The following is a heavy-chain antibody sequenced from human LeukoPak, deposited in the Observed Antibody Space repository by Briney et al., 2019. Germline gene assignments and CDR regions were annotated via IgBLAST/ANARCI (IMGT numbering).Heavy chain of an antibody. Sequence: ASVKVSCKASGYTFTSYGISWVRQAPGQGLEWMGWISAYNGNTNYAQKLQGRVTMTTDTSTSTAYMELSRLRSEDTAVYYCARERNRGGWFDPWGQGTLVTVSS. J-gene: IGHJ5*02. V-gene: IGHV1-18*01. CDR2: ISAYNGNT. CDR3: ARERNRGGWFDP. CDR1: GYTFTSYG.